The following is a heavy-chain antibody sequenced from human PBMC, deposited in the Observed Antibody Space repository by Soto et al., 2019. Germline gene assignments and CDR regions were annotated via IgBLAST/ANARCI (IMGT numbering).Heavy chain of an antibody. J-gene: IGHJ6*02. D-gene: IGHD2-2*03. Sequence: SVTLSLTCSISNAYVNSTTYSSASTCKSPGKGLEWIATIYASENTYYNPSLLSRVTISVDTSKNEFSLRLTSVTAADTGVYYCARLNGYCLRTNCHGYYGMDVWGQGTTVT. CDR1: NAYVNSTTYS. CDR2: IYASENT. V-gene: IGHV4-39*01. CDR3: ARLNGYCLRTNCHGYYGMDV.